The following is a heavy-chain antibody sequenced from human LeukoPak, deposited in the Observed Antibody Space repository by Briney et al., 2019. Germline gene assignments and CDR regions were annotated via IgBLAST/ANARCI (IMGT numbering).Heavy chain of an antibody. J-gene: IGHJ4*02. V-gene: IGHV3-11*05. Sequence: PGGSLRLSCAASGFTFTTNAMSWVRQAPGKGLEWVSYISSSSSYTNYADSVKGRFTISRDNAKNSLYLQMNSLRAEDTAVYYCARDRSSGWYVWDYWGQGTLVTVSS. CDR3: ARDRSSGWYVWDY. CDR2: ISSSSSYT. D-gene: IGHD6-19*01. CDR1: GFTFTTNA.